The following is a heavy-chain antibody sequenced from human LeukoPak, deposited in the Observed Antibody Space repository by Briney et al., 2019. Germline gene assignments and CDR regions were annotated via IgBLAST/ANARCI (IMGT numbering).Heavy chain of an antibody. Sequence: PGGSLRLSCAASGFTFSSYAMSWVRQAPGKGLEWVSAISGSGGSTYYADSVKGRFTISRDTAKNSLYLQMNSLRAEDTAVYYCARAPPEGGAIDFDYWGQGTLVTVSS. CDR2: ISGSGGST. CDR1: GFTFSSYA. CDR3: ARAPPEGGAIDFDY. D-gene: IGHD3-16*02. V-gene: IGHV3-23*01. J-gene: IGHJ4*02.